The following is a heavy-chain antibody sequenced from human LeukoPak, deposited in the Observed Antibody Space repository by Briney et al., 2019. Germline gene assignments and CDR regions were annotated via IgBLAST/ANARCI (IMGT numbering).Heavy chain of an antibody. CDR1: GVTPSRYW. V-gene: IGHV3-74*01. CDR3: ARGGSGSSPYFDY. CDR2: INSDGSST. J-gene: IGHJ4*02. D-gene: IGHD6-13*01. Sequence: GGSLRLSRAPSGVTPSRYWMYWVRQAPGKGLVWVSRINSDGSSTTYADSVKGRFTISRDNAKNTLYLQMNSLRAEDTAVYYCARGGSGSSPYFDYWGQGTLVTVSS.